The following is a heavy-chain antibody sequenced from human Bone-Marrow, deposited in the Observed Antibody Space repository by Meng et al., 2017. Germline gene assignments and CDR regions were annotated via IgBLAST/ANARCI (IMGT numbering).Heavy chain of an antibody. Sequence: GSLRLSCTVSGDSISGSRYFWGWIRQPPGKGLEWIGSIFYTGSEYYNPSLKSRVTLSVDTSKNQFSLELTSMTAADTAVYYCARDRGCTVYGLGVQNYGLDVWGQGTTVTVSS. CDR1: GDSISGSRYF. CDR3: ARDRGCTVYGLGVQNYGLDV. V-gene: IGHV4-39*07. D-gene: IGHD5/OR15-5a*01. CDR2: IFYTGSE. J-gene: IGHJ6*02.